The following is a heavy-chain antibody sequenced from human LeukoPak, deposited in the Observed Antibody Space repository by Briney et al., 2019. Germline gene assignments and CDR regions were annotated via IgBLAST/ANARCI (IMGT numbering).Heavy chain of an antibody. D-gene: IGHD3-22*01. CDR2: MNPNSGNT. CDR1: GYTFTSYD. J-gene: IGHJ6*03. Sequence: ASVKVSCKASGYTFTSYDINWVRQATGQGLEWMGWMNPNSGNTGYAQKFQGRVTITRNTSISTAYMELSSLRSEDTAVYYCARGNYYDSSGYFPYYYYYYMDVWGKGTTVTVSS. CDR3: ARGNYYDSSGYFPYYYYYYMDV. V-gene: IGHV1-8*03.